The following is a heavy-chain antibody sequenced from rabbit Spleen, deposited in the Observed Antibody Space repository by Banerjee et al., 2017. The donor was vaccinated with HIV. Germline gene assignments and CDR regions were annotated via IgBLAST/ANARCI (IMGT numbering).Heavy chain of an antibody. D-gene: IGHD2-1*01. Sequence: QEQLVESGGGLVKPGASLTLTCTASGFSFSSSYYMCWVRQAPGKGLEWIACIYVGTSGTTYYASWAKGRFTISKTSSTTVTLQMTSLTAADTATYFCARGFYTYDDYADFYGYYFNLWGPGTLVTVS. CDR1: GFSFSSSYY. V-gene: IGHV1S45*01. CDR2: IYVGTSGTT. J-gene: IGHJ4*01. CDR3: ARGFYTYDDYADFYGYYFNL.